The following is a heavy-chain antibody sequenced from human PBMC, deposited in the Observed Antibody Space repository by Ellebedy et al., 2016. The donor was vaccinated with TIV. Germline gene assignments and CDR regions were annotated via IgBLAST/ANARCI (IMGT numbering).Heavy chain of an antibody. D-gene: IGHD1-26*01. Sequence: SETLSLXCTVSGGAISDSYWTWLRQPAGKGLEWIGEINHSGSTIYNPSLKGRVTISVDRSKNQFSLKLSSVTAADTAVYYCARGRGGSYSIPFDFWGLGTLVTVSS. CDR3: ARGRGGSYSIPFDF. CDR2: INHSGST. J-gene: IGHJ4*02. V-gene: IGHV4-34*01. CDR1: GGAISDSY.